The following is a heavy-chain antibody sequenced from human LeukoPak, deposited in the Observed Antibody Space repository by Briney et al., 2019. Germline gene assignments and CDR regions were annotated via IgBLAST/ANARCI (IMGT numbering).Heavy chain of an antibody. D-gene: IGHD1/OR15-1a*01. J-gene: IGHJ5*02. V-gene: IGHV4-39*07. Sequence: SETLSLTCTVSGGSISSSRSYWGWIRQPPGKGLEWIGSISYNGDTYPNPSLASRVTMSVDTSQNQFSLRLRSIIAADTAVYHCARGTPIAPNWFDPWGPGNLVTVSS. CDR3: ARGTPIAPNWFDP. CDR2: ISYNGDT. CDR1: GGSISSSRSY.